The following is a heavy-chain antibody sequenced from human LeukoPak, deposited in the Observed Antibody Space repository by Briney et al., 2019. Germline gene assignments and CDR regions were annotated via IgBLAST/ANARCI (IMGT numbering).Heavy chain of an antibody. V-gene: IGHV4-59*01. CDR3: AREGIVGPTGAFDI. D-gene: IGHD1-26*01. Sequence: SETLSLTCTVSGGSISSYYWSWIRQPPGKGLEWIGYIYYSGSTNYNPSLKSRVTISVDTSKNQFSLKLSSVTAADTAVYYCAREGIVGPTGAFDIWGQGTMVTVSS. J-gene: IGHJ3*02. CDR2: IYYSGST. CDR1: GGSISSYY.